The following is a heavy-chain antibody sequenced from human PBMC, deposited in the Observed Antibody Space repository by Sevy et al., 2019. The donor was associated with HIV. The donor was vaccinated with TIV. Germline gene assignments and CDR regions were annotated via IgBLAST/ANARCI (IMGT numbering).Heavy chain of an antibody. V-gene: IGHV3-23*01. CDR2: FSFGCGRI. CDR1: GFTFAKYS. CDR3: AREGCTQPHDY. D-gene: IGHD2-8*01. J-gene: IGHJ4*02. Sequence: GGSLRLSCAASGFTFAKYSMSWVRQAPGKGLEWVSTFSFGCGRINYADSVKGRFTISRDDSKNTLFLQRNSLRAEETATYFCAREGCTQPHDYWGQGTLVTVSS.